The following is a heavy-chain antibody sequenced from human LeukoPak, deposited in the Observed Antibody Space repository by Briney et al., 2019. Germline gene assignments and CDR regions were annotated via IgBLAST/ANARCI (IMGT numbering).Heavy chain of an antibody. J-gene: IGHJ6*02. V-gene: IGHV1-8*01. CDR2: MNPNSGNT. CDR3: ARGPTLVRGVIMPDSVGGMDV. D-gene: IGHD3-10*01. CDR1: GFTFTSYD. Sequence: ASVKVSCKASGFTFTSYDINWVRQAPGQGLEWMGWMNPNSGNTRYAQKVQGRITMTRDTSISTAYMELSSLRSEDTAVYYCARGPTLVRGVIMPDSVGGMDVWGQGTTVTVSS.